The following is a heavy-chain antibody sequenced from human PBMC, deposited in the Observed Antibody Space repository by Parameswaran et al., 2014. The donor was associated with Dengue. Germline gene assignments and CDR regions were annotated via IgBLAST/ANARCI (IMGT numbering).Heavy chain of an antibody. J-gene: IGHJ5*02. V-gene: IGHV3-11*01. D-gene: IGHD3-9*01. CDR3: ARDVCDTTRCLRRPLLTGWFDP. CDR2: ISDSGTTT. Sequence: VRQMPGKGLEWVSYISDSGTTTKYADSVKGRFIISRDNAKNSLYLQMNSLRAEDTAVYYCARDVCDTTRCLRRPLLTGWFDPWGQGTPGSPSPQ.